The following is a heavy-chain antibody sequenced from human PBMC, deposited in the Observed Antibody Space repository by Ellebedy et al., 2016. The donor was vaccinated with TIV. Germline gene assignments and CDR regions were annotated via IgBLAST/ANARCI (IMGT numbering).Heavy chain of an antibody. J-gene: IGHJ4*02. V-gene: IGHV1-8*01. D-gene: IGHD2-21*01. Sequence: AASVKVSCKASGYSFTNYDINWARQATGQGLEWMGWMNPNSGDTGSAQKFQGRVIMTRSTSTGTAYLELRSLRSEATAVYYCARGSNGNTVVDYWGQGTLVTISS. CDR3: ARGSNGNTVVDY. CDR2: MNPNSGDT. CDR1: GYSFTNYD.